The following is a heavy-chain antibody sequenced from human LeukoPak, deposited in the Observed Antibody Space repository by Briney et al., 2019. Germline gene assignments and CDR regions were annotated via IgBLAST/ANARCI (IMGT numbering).Heavy chain of an antibody. CDR1: GVSISSSDSY. CDR2: ICFSRTT. V-gene: IGHV4-39*01. CDR3: GRHFPETGRDEQPLEY. Sequence: SETLSLTCTVSGVSISSSDSYWAWVRQPPGKGLEWIGSICFSRTTYYNPSLKSRVTMSIDTSKNHFSLKVASVTAADTAVYYCGRHFPETGRDEQPLEYWGQGSLFTVSS. J-gene: IGHJ4*02. D-gene: IGHD3-10*01.